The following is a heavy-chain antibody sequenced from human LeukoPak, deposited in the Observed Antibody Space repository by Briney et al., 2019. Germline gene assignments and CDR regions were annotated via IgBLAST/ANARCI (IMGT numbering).Heavy chain of an antibody. V-gene: IGHV4-61*02. D-gene: IGHD6-19*01. J-gene: IGHJ6*03. Sequence: SETLSLTCTVSGGSISSGSYYWSWIRQPAGKGLEWIGRIYSSGSTNYNPSLKSRVTISVDTSKNQFSLKLSSVTAADTAVYYCALSTVAGIDYYYMDVWGKGTTVTISS. CDR2: IYSSGST. CDR3: ALSTVAGIDYYYMDV. CDR1: GGSISSGSYY.